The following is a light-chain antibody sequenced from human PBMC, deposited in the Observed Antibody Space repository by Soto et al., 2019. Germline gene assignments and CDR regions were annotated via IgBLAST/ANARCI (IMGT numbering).Light chain of an antibody. CDR1: QSVSIN. Sequence: EIVMTQSPATLSVSPGERATLSCSASQSVSINLAWYQQKPGQAPRLLIYGASTRATGIPARFSGSGSGTEFTLTISSLQSEDFAVYYGQQYNNWLTFGGGTKVEIK. J-gene: IGKJ4*01. CDR2: GAS. V-gene: IGKV3D-15*01. CDR3: QQYNNWLT.